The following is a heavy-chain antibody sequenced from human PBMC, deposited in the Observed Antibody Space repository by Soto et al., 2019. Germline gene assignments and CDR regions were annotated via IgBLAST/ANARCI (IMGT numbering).Heavy chain of an antibody. Sequence: ASVKVSCKTSGYTFTSHGISWVRWAPGRGLEWMGWISAYNGDTKYAQRVQDRVSMTTDTSTATAYIELRSLRFDDTAIYFCAGPHWQTEYHEGFDFWGQGTPVTVSS. CDR2: ISAYNGDT. CDR3: AGPHWQTEYHEGFDF. V-gene: IGHV1-18*04. D-gene: IGHD1-1*01. CDR1: GYTFTSHG. J-gene: IGHJ4*02.